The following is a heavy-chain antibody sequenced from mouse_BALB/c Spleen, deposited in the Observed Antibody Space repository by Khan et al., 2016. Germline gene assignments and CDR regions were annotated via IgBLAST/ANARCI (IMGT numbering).Heavy chain of an antibody. Sequence: LVESGPELKKPGETVKISCKASGYTFTNYGMNWVKQAPGKGLKWMGWINTNTGEPTYAEEFKGRFAFSLETSARTAYLQINNLKNEDTATYFCAEDYYGSNWFAYWGQGTLVTVSA. CDR2: INTNTGEP. J-gene: IGHJ3*01. CDR3: AEDYYGSNWFAY. V-gene: IGHV9-3*02. CDR1: GYTFTNYG. D-gene: IGHD1-1*01.